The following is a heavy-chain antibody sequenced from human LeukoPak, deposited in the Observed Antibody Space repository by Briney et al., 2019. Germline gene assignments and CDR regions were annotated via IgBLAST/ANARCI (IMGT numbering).Heavy chain of an antibody. Sequence: GASVKVSCKASGGTFSSYAIGWVRQAPGQGPEWMGGIIPIFGTANYAQKFQGRVTITTDESTSTAYMELSSLRSEDTAVYYCARPIVGATLDAFDIWGQGTMVTVSS. CDR2: IIPIFGTA. V-gene: IGHV1-69*05. CDR1: GGTFSSYA. CDR3: ARPIVGATLDAFDI. D-gene: IGHD1-26*01. J-gene: IGHJ3*02.